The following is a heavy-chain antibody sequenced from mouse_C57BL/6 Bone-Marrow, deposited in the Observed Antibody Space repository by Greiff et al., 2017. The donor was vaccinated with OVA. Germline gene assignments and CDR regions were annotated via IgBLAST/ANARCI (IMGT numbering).Heavy chain of an antibody. CDR3: ARGGGNYYAMDY. CDR2: INPYNGGT. Sequence: VQLQQSGPVLVKPGASVKMSCKASGYTFTDYYMNWVKQSHGKSLEWIGVINPYNGGTSYNQKFKGKATLTVDKSSSTAYMELNSLTSEDSAVYYCARGGGNYYAMDYWGQGTSVTVSS. V-gene: IGHV1-19*01. J-gene: IGHJ4*01. CDR1: GYTFTDYY. D-gene: IGHD2-1*01.